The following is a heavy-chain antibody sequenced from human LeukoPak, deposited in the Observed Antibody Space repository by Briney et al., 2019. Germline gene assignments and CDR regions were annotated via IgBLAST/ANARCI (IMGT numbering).Heavy chain of an antibody. D-gene: IGHD1-1*01. CDR3: ARGRKSGSHNWFDP. J-gene: IGHJ5*02. CDR2: IYYSGST. V-gene: IGHV4-39*01. Sequence: SETLSLTCTVSGGSISSSIYYWGWIRQPPGKGLEWIGSIYYSGSTYYNPSLKSRVTISVDTSKNQFSLKLSSVTAADTAVYYCARGRKSGSHNWFDPWGQGTLVTVSS. CDR1: GGSISSSIYY.